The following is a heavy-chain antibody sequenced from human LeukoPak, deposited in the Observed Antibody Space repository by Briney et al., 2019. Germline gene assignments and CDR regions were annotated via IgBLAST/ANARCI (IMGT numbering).Heavy chain of an antibody. CDR2: IYHSGST. Sequence: SETLSLTCSLFGGAISSRNWSGWVRQPPGKGLEWIGEIYHSGSTNYNPSLKSRVTISVDKSKNQFSLKLSSVTAADTAVYYCARDPGPNQAVGGYWGQGTLVTVSS. V-gene: IGHV4-4*02. D-gene: IGHD1-14*01. CDR3: ARDPGPNQAVGGY. CDR1: GGAISSRNW. J-gene: IGHJ4*02.